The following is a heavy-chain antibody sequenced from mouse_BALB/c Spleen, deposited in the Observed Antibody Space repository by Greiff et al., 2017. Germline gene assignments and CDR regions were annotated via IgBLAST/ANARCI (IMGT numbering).Heavy chain of an antibody. CDR2: INPYNDGT. D-gene: IGHD2-4*01. CDR3: ARWGITKNTYYFDY. V-gene: IGHV1-14*01. CDR1: GYTFTSYV. J-gene: IGHJ2*01. Sequence: VQLKESGPELVKPGASVKMSCKASGYTFTSYVMHWVKQKPGQGLEWIGYINPYNDGTKYNEKFKGKATLTSDKSSSTAYMELSSLTSEDSAVYYCARWGITKNTYYFDYWGQGTTLTVSS.